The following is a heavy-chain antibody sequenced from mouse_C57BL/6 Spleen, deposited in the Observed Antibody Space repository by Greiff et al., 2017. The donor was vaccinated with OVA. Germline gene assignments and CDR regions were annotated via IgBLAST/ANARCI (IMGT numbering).Heavy chain of an antibody. D-gene: IGHD4-1*01. CDR2: INPNNGGT. J-gene: IGHJ2*01. V-gene: IGHV1-26*01. Sequence: VQLQQSGPELVKPGASVKISCKASGYTFTDYYMNWVKQSHGKSLEWIGDINPNNGGTSYNQKFKGKATLTVDKSSSTAYMELRSLTSEDSAVYYCARRLTGTLYFDYWGQGTTLTVSS. CDR3: ARRLTGTLYFDY. CDR1: GYTFTDYY.